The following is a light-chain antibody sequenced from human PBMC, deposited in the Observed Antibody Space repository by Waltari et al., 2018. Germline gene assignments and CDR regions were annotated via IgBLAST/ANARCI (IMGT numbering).Light chain of an antibody. J-gene: IGKJ3*01. CDR3: QHRDHWPPDAT. CDR1: RSVSNTY. CDR2: GTS. Sequence: EIVLTQSPGTLSLSPGEGATLPCRASRSVSNTYLAWYQQKPGQAPRLLIYGTSTRATGIPARFSGSGSGTDFTLTISSLEAEDFAVYYCQHRDHWPPDATFGPGTKVDI. V-gene: IGKV3D-20*02.